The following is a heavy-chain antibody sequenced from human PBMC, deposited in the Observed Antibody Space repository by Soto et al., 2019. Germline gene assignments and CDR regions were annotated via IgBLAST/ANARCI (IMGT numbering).Heavy chain of an antibody. V-gene: IGHV4-59*08. CDR3: ARPRGIAPAVWYFDL. D-gene: IGHD6-13*01. J-gene: IGHJ2*01. CDR2: IYYSGIT. Sequence: QVQLQESGPGLVKPSETLSLTCTVSGDSISSHYWSWIRQPPGRGLEWIVFIYYSGITDSNPSLKSRVTISLDTSKNQLSLRLSSVTAADTAVYYCARPRGIAPAVWYFDLWGRGTLVTVSS. CDR1: GDSISSHY.